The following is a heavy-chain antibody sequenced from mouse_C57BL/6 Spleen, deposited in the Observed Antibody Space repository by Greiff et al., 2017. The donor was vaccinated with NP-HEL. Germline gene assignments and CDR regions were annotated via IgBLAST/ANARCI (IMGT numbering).Heavy chain of an antibody. V-gene: IGHV5-4*01. J-gene: IGHJ4*01. Sequence: EVQVVESGGGLVKPGGSLKLSCAASGFTFSSYAMSWVRQTPEKRLEWVATISDGGSYTYYPDNVKGRFTISRDNAKNNLYLQMSHLKCEDTAMYYCARGDYGSEDAMDYWGQGTSVTVSS. CDR1: GFTFSSYA. CDR2: ISDGGSYT. D-gene: IGHD1-1*01. CDR3: ARGDYGSEDAMDY.